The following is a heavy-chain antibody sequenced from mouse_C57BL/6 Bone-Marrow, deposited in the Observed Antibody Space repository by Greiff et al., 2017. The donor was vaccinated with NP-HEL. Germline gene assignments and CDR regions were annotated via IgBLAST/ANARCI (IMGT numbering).Heavy chain of an antibody. CDR3: ARNRIFYYGSSERDYAMDY. J-gene: IGHJ4*01. Sequence: VQLQQSGPGLVAPSQSLSITCTVSGFSLTSYAISWVRQPPGKGLEWLGVIWTGGGTNYNSALKSRLSISKDNSKSQVFLKMNSLQTDDTARYYCARNRIFYYGSSERDYAMDYWGQGTSVTVSS. CDR1: GFSLTSYA. CDR2: IWTGGGT. D-gene: IGHD1-1*01. V-gene: IGHV2-9-1*01.